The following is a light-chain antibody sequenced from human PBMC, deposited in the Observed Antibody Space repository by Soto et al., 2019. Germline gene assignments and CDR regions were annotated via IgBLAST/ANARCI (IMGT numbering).Light chain of an antibody. V-gene: IGKV1-27*01. CDR1: QGIATY. J-gene: IGKJ1*01. Sequence: DIQMTQSPSSLSASVGDRVTISCRASQGIATYLAWYQKKPGKVPELLIYAASTCHSGVPSRVSGSGSGTDFTLTTSSLQPEDVAGYYCQKYSSAPWTFGQGTKVEIK. CDR3: QKYSSAPWT. CDR2: AAS.